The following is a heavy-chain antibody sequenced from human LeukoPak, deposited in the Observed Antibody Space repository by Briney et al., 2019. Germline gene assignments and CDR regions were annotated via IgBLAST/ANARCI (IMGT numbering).Heavy chain of an antibody. J-gene: IGHJ4*02. CDR3: ARASIMYVEVPAAIDH. D-gene: IGHD2-2*01. CDR2: INPNSGGT. V-gene: IGHV1-2*02. CDR1: GYTFSGYY. Sequence: ASVKVSCKASGYTFSGYYMHWVRQAPGQGLEWMGWINPNSGGTNYAQKFQGRVTMTRDTSISTAYMELRRLRSDDTAVYYCARASIMYVEVPAAIDHWGKGTLVTVSS.